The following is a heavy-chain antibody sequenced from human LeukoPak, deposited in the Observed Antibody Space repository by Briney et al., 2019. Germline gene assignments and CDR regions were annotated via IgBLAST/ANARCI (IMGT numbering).Heavy chain of an antibody. CDR3: ALWEIVHYAFDF. D-gene: IGHD5-12*01. Sequence: AAVKVSCKASGYSFTDYYMHWVRQAPGQGLEWMGWINPNSGGTNYAQKFQGRVTMTRDTSISTAYMELNRLRSDDTAVYYCALWEIVHYAFDFWGQGTMVTVSS. V-gene: IGHV1-2*02. CDR2: INPNSGGT. J-gene: IGHJ3*01. CDR1: GYSFTDYY.